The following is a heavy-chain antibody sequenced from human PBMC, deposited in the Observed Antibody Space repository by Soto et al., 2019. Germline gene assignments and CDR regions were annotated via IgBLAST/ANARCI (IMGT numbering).Heavy chain of an antibody. CDR3: ARRAYYYDSSGYLTYYYYGMDV. CDR1: GYSFTSYW. CDR2: IYPGDSDT. J-gene: IGHJ6*02. Sequence: XESLKIWCKGAGYSFTSYWIGWVRQMPGKGLEWMGIIYPGDSDTRYSPSFQGQVTISADKSISTAYLQWSSLKASDTAMYYCARRAYYYDSSGYLTYYYYGMDVWGQGTTVTVS. D-gene: IGHD3-22*01. V-gene: IGHV5-51*01.